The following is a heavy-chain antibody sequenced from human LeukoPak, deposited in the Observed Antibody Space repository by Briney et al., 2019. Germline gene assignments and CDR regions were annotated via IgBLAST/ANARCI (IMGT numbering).Heavy chain of an antibody. CDR3: ARGRVSYYGSGSYSGFDP. Sequence: SETLSLTCAVYGGSFSGYYWCWIRQPPGKGLEWIGEINHSGSTNYNPSLKSRVTISVDTSKNQFSLKLSSVTAADTAVYYCARGRVSYYGSGSYSGFDPWGQGTLVTVSS. J-gene: IGHJ5*02. V-gene: IGHV4-34*01. D-gene: IGHD3-10*01. CDR2: INHSGST. CDR1: GGSFSGYY.